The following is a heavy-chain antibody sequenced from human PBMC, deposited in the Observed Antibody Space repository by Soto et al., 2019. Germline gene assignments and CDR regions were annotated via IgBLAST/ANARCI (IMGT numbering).Heavy chain of an antibody. D-gene: IGHD1-26*01. CDR1: GYSFTSYW. CDR3: ARGGGSYYDRSVFPYFDY. V-gene: IGHV5-51*01. CDR2: IYPGDSDT. Sequence: GESLKISCKGSGYSFTSYWIGWVRQMPGKGLEWMGIIYPGDSDTRYSPSFQGQVTISADKSISTAYLQWSSLKASDTAMYYCARGGGSYYDRSVFPYFDYWGQGTLVTVSS. J-gene: IGHJ4*02.